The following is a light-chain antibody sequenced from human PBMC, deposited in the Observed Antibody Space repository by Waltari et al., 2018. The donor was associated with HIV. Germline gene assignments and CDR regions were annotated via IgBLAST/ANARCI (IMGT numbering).Light chain of an antibody. CDR2: GAS. CDR1: QGVRTK. V-gene: IGKV3-15*01. CDR3: QQYDYWPPWT. Sequence: VMTQSPATLSVSPGDRTPPSCRASQGVRTKLAWYQQKPGQPPRLLIYGASTRATGIAARFSGSGSGTEFTLTINSLQSEDYAVYYCQQYDYWPPWTFGQGTKVEMK. J-gene: IGKJ1*01.